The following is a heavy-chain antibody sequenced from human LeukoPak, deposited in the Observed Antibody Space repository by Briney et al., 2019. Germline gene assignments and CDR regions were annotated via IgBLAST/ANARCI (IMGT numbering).Heavy chain of an antibody. CDR3: AIRTGSGNSSSWYYFDY. Sequence: GGSLRLSCAASGFSFSSYAMIWVRQAPGKGLEWVSAISGSGGSTYYADSVKGRFTISRDNSKNTLYLQMNSLRAEDTAVYYCAIRTGSGNSSSWYYFDYWGQGTLVTVSS. J-gene: IGHJ4*02. CDR1: GFSFSSYA. V-gene: IGHV3-23*01. D-gene: IGHD6-13*01. CDR2: ISGSGGST.